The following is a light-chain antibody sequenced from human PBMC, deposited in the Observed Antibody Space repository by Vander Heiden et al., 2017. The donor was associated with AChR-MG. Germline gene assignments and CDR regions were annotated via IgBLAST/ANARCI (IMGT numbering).Light chain of an antibody. J-gene: IGLJ2*01. CDR1: ISDIGTYNF. V-gene: IGLV2-23*02. CDR3: SSYGGVIIPLL. CDR2: EVT. Sequence: QSVLTQPASVSGSPGQSITISCTGTISDIGTYNFVSWYQQSPGKAPKLIMYEVTKRPSGVSNRFSGSKSGNTASLTISGLQAEDEADYYCSSYGGVIIPLLFGGGTKLTVL.